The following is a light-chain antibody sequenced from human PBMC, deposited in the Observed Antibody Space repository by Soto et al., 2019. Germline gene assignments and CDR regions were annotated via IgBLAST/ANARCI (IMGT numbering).Light chain of an antibody. Sequence: QSVLTQPASVSGSPGQSITISCTGTSSDVGGYVYVSWYQQHPGKAPTLLIYEVSKRPSGDSNRFSGSRSGNTASLTISGLQAEDEADYHCSSYRYSNTYIFGTGTKVTVL. CDR3: SSYRYSNTYI. J-gene: IGLJ1*01. V-gene: IGLV2-14*01. CDR2: EVS. CDR1: SSDVGGYVY.